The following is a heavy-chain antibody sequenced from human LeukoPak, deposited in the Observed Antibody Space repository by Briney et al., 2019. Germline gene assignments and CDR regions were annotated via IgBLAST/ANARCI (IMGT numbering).Heavy chain of an antibody. J-gene: IGHJ4*02. Sequence: PGGSLRLSCAASRFTFSSYSRNWVPQAPGKGLEGGSSISSSSSYIYYADSVPRRFTISRANAKNSLYLQMNSLRAEDTAVYYCARSGDYTGYFDYWGQGTLVTVSS. CDR3: ARSGDYTGYFDY. D-gene: IGHD4-17*01. V-gene: IGHV3-21*01. CDR1: RFTFSSYS. CDR2: ISSSSSYI.